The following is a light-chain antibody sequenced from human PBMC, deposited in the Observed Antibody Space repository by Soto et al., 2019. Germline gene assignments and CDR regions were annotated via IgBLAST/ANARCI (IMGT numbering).Light chain of an antibody. V-gene: IGKV3D-20*02. J-gene: IGKJ5*01. CDR1: ESVSSSY. CDR2: GAP. CDR3: QQRSNWHQIT. Sequence: IMLTQSPCTLSLSPGARATLSFRASESVSSSYLAWYKQTPGQATRLLIYGAPNRATGITARFSGSGSGTDFTLTISSLEPEDFEVYYCQQRSNWHQITFGQGTRLAIK.